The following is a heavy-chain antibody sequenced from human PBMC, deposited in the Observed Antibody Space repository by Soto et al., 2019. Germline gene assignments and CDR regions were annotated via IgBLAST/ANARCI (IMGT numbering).Heavy chain of an antibody. V-gene: IGHV4-4*02. J-gene: IGHJ6*02. CDR2: IYHSGST. CDR1: GGSISSSNW. CDR3: ARAESGGVERTTVDYYYGMDV. Sequence: SETLSLTCAVSGGSISSSNWWSWVRQPPGKGLEWIGEIYHSGSTNYNPSLKSRVTISVDKSKNQFSLKLSSVTAADTAVYYCARAESGGVERTTVDYYYGMDVWGQGTTVTVSS. D-gene: IGHD4-4*01.